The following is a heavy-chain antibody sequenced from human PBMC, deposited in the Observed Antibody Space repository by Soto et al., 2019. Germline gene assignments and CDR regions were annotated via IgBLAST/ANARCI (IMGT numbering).Heavy chain of an antibody. CDR2: ISYDGNNK. J-gene: IGHJ6*02. V-gene: IGHV3-30*18. Sequence: GALRLSCAASGFSLSNNGMHWVRQAPGKGLEWVAVISYDGNNKYYADSVKGRFTISRDNSKNTVYLEMNNLRAEDTAMYYCAKGGSGNYVTYYYYYGMDVWGQGTTVTVSS. CDR1: GFSLSNNG. CDR3: AKGGSGNYVTYYYYYGMDV. D-gene: IGHD3-22*01.